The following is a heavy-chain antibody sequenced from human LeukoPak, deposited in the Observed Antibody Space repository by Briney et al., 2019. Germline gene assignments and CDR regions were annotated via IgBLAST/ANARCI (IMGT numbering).Heavy chain of an antibody. CDR1: GGTFSSYA. CDR2: IIPIFGTA. CDR3: ARGYCSSISCLNWYFDL. Sequence: ASVKVSCKASGGTFSSYAISWVRQAPGQGLEWMGGIIPIFGTANYAQKFQGRVTITADESTSTAYMELSSLRSEDTAVYYCARGYCSSISCLNWYFDLWGRGTLVTVSS. V-gene: IGHV1-69*13. D-gene: IGHD2-2*01. J-gene: IGHJ2*01.